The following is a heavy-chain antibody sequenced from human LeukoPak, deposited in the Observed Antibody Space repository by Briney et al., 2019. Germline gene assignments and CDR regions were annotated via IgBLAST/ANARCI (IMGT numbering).Heavy chain of an antibody. CDR2: INPNSGDT. CDR1: GYTFCGYH. Sequence: ASVKVSCKASGYTFCGYHMHWVRQAPGRGLEWMGRINPNSGDTNYAQKFQGRVAMTRDTSISTAFMELTRLRSDDTAVYYCARDYCSSTSCLFDYWGQGTLVTVSS. D-gene: IGHD2-2*01. V-gene: IGHV1-2*06. CDR3: ARDYCSSTSCLFDY. J-gene: IGHJ4*02.